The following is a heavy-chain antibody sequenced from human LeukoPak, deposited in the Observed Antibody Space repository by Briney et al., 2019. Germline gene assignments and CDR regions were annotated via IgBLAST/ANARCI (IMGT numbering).Heavy chain of an antibody. CDR3: AREDGYGYSTHFDY. CDR2: IYSGGST. Sequence: GGSLRLSCAASGFTVSSNYMSWVRQAPGKGLEWVSVIYSGGSTYYADSVKGRFTISRDNSKNTLYLQMNSLRAEDTAVYYCAREDGYGYSTHFDYWGQGTLVTVSS. CDR1: GFTVSSNY. V-gene: IGHV3-66*01. J-gene: IGHJ4*02. D-gene: IGHD5-18*01.